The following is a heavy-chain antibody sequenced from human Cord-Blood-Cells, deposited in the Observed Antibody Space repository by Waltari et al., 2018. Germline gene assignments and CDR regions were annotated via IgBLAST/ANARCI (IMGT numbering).Heavy chain of an antibody. V-gene: IGHV4-34*01. J-gene: IGHJ4*02. CDR1: GGSFSGYY. CDR2: INHSGST. CDR3: ARVSSGLYYFDY. Sequence: QVQLQQWGAGLLKPSETLSLTCAVYGGSFSGYYWSWIRQPPGKGLEWIVEINHSGSTNYNPSLKGRVTISVDTSKNQFSLKLSSVTAADTAVYYCARVSSGLYYFDYWGQGTLVTVSS. D-gene: IGHD3-10*01.